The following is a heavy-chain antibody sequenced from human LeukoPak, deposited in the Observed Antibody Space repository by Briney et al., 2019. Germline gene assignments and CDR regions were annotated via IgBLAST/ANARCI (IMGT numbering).Heavy chain of an antibody. CDR1: GVSMGSYY. Sequence: SETLSLTCTVSGVSMGSYYWSWIRQPAGKGVEWIGRIYTSGSTNYNPSLKSRLSMSLDSSKNLFSLRLTSVTAADTAVYYCAGSHFLYYYHTDSIRVDVWGQGTAVIVSS. D-gene: IGHD3-22*01. J-gene: IGHJ6*02. CDR3: AGSHFLYYYHTDSIRVDV. V-gene: IGHV4-4*07. CDR2: IYTSGST.